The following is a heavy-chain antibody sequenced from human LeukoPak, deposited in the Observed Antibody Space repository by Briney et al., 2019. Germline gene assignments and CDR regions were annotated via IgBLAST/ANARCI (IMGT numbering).Heavy chain of an antibody. D-gene: IGHD3-10*01. V-gene: IGHV3-23*01. CDR3: AKDQLGVGSTDIYGMDV. J-gene: IGHJ6*02. CDR2: ISGSGGST. Sequence: PGGSLRLSCVASGFTFNRFWMTWVRQAPGKGLEWVSAISGSGGSTYYADSVKGRFTISRDNSKNTLYLQMNSLRAEDTAVYYCAKDQLGVGSTDIYGMDVWGQGTTVTVSS. CDR1: GFTFNRFW.